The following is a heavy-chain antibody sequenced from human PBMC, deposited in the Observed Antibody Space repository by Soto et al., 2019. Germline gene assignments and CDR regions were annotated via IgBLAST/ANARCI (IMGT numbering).Heavy chain of an antibody. Sequence: PGGSLRLSCAASGFTFSSYGMHWVRQAPGKGLEWVAVIWYDGSNKYYADSVKGRFTISRDNSKNTLYLQMNSLRAEDTAVYYCARGLDYDFWSVYYDYWGQGTLVTVSS. CDR1: GFTFSSYG. V-gene: IGHV3-33*01. D-gene: IGHD3-3*01. CDR2: IWYDGSNK. CDR3: ARGLDYDFWSVYYDY. J-gene: IGHJ4*02.